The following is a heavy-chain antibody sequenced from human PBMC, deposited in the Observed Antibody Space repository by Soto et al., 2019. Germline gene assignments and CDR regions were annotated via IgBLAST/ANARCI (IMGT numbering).Heavy chain of an antibody. CDR2: ISWNGAAT. CDR1: GFTFDDYA. CDR3: ANLPLYGSGFDC. V-gene: IGHV3-9*01. J-gene: IGHJ4*02. Sequence: EAQLVESGGGLMQPGRSLRLSRVASGFTFDDYAIHWVRQAPGKGLEWVSGISWNGAATGYADSVKGRFTISRDNAKNSLYLQMSSLRTEDTAIYYCANLPLYGSGFDCWGQGTLVTVSS. D-gene: IGHD3-10*01.